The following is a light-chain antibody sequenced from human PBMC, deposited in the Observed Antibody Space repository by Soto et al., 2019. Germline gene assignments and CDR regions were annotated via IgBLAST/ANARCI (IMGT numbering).Light chain of an antibody. CDR1: SXDIAGFNY. Sequence: QSVLAQPASVSGSPGQSITISCTGSSXDIAGFNYVSWYQQYPGKAPKLLIYQVTSRASGVSHRFSGSKFGDTASLTISGLQPEDEAEYYCNSYSSSTFYVFGTGTKVTVL. CDR2: QVT. V-gene: IGLV2-14*01. J-gene: IGLJ1*01. CDR3: NSYSSSTFYV.